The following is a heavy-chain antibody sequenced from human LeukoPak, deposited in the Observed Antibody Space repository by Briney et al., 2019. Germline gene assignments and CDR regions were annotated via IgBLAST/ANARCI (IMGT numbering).Heavy chain of an antibody. CDR1: GGSISSGSYY. J-gene: IGHJ4*02. Sequence: PSQTLSLTCTVSGGSISSGSYYWSWIRQPAGKGLEWIGRIYTSGSTNYNPSLKSRVTISADTSKNQFSLKLSSVTAADTAVYYCARLPDPYYFDYWGQGTLVTVSS. CDR2: IYTSGST. CDR3: ARLPDPYYFDY. V-gene: IGHV4-61*02.